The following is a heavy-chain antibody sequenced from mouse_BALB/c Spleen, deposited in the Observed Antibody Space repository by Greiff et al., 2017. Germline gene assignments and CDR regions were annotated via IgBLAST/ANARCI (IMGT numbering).Heavy chain of an antibody. V-gene: IGHV5-12-2*01. CDR2: ISNGGGST. CDR3: ASGGDYDWFAY. CDR1: GFTFSSYT. Sequence: EVMLVESGGGLVQPGGSLKLSCAASGFTFSSYTMSWVRQTPEKRLEWVAYISNGGGSTYYPDTVKGRFTISRDNAKNTLYLQMSSLKSEDTAMYYCASGGDYDWFAYWGQGTLVTVSA. J-gene: IGHJ3*01. D-gene: IGHD2-4*01.